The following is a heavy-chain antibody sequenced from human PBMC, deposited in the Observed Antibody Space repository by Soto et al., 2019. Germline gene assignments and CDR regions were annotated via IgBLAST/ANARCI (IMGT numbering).Heavy chain of an antibody. V-gene: IGHV4-59*01. CDR3: ARQGNYYYMDV. CDR2: IYYSGST. CDR1: GGSISSYY. Sequence: SETLSLTCTVSGGSISSYYWSWIRQPPEKGLEWIGYIYYSGSTNYNPSLKSRVTISVDTSKNQFSLKLSSVTAADTAVYYCARQGNYYYMDVWGKGTTVTVSS. J-gene: IGHJ6*03.